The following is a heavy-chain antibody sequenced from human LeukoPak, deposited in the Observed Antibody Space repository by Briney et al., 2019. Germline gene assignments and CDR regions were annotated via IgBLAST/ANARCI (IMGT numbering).Heavy chain of an antibody. CDR1: GGTFSSCA. CDR2: IIPIFGTA. D-gene: IGHD3-10*01. J-gene: IGHJ4*02. CDR3: AASMVRGVIMPPRFDY. V-gene: IGHV1-69*05. Sequence: GASVKVSCKASGGTFSSCAISWVRRAPGQGLEWMGGIIPIFGTANYAQKFQGRVTITTDESTSTAYMELSSLRSEDTAVYYCAASMVRGVIMPPRFDYWGQGTLVTVSS.